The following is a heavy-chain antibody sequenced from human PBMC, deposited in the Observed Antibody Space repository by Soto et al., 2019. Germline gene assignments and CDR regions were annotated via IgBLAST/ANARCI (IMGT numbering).Heavy chain of an antibody. CDR2: IIPIFGTA. J-gene: IGHJ5*02. Sequence: QVQLVQSGAEVKKPGSSVKVSCKASGGTFSSYAISWVXQAXXXXXXXMGGIIPIFGTANYAQKFQGRVTITADESTSTAYMELSSLRSXDTXVXYCAXXPXXXXXXXXXGXFDPWGQGTLVTVSS. V-gene: IGHV1-69*01. CDR1: GGTFSSYA. CDR3: AXXPXXXXXXXXXGXFDP.